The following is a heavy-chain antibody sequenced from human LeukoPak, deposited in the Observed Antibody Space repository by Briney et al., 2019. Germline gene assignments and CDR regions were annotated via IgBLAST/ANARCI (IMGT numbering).Heavy chain of an antibody. CDR1: GFTFSSYS. CDR3: ARDAVAADY. V-gene: IGHV3-48*02. Sequence: GASLRLSCAACGFTFSSYSMNWVRQAPGKGLVCCSYISSSSTTIYYADSVKGRFTISRDNAKNSLYLQMNSLRDEDTAGYYCARDAVAADYWGQGTQVTVSS. D-gene: IGHD6-19*01. CDR2: ISSSSTTI. J-gene: IGHJ4*02.